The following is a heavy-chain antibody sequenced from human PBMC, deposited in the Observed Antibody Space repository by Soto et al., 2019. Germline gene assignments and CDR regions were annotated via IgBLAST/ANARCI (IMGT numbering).Heavy chain of an antibody. V-gene: IGHV1-69*01. D-gene: IGHD6-13*01. Sequence: QVQLVQSGAEVKKPGSSVKVSCKASGGTFSSYAISWVRQAPGQGLEWMGGIIPIFGTANYAQKFQGRVTITADDSTSTAYMELSSLRSEDTAVYYCARDSGYSSSWHGGWFDPWGQGTLVTVSS. CDR2: IIPIFGTA. CDR3: ARDSGYSSSWHGGWFDP. J-gene: IGHJ5*02. CDR1: GGTFSSYA.